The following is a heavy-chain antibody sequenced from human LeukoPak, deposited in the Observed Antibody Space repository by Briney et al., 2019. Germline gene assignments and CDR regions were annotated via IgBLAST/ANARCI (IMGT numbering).Heavy chain of an antibody. V-gene: IGHV4-59*01. D-gene: IGHD3-10*01. J-gene: IGHJ4*02. Sequence: PSETLSLTCTVSGGSISSYYWSWIRQAPGKGLEWIGYIYYSGSTNYNPSLQSRVTISVDTSKNQFSLKLSSVTAADTAVYYCARTASAYYYGSGSYPSHFDYWGQGTLVTVSS. CDR2: IYYSGST. CDR3: ARTASAYYYGSGSYPSHFDY. CDR1: GGSISSYY.